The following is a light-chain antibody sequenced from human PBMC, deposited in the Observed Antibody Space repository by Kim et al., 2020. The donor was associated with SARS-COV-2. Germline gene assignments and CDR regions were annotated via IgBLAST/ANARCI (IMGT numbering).Light chain of an antibody. Sequence: LSPGGRATLSCRASQSVSSSYLAWYQQKPGQAPRLLIYGASSRATGIPDRFSGSGSGTDFTLTISRLEPEDFAVYYCQQYGSSPNTFGQGTKLEI. CDR3: QQYGSSPNT. V-gene: IGKV3-20*01. CDR1: QSVSSSY. CDR2: GAS. J-gene: IGKJ2*01.